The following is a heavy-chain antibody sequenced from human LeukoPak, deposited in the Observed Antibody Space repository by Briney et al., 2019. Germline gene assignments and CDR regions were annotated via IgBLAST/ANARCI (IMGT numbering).Heavy chain of an antibody. CDR2: IRYDGSNK. Sequence: GGSLRLSCAASGFTLSSYGMHWARQAPGKGLEWVAFIRYDGSNKYYADSVKGRFTISRDNSKNTLYLQMNSLRAEDTAVYYCARPAGYDFAFDIWGQGTMVTVSS. CDR1: GFTLSSYG. V-gene: IGHV3-30*02. CDR3: ARPAGYDFAFDI. J-gene: IGHJ3*02. D-gene: IGHD5-12*01.